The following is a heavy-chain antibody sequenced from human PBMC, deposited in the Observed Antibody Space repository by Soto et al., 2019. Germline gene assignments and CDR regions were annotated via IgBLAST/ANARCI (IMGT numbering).Heavy chain of an antibody. Sequence: GGSLRLSCAASGFTFSDYYMSWIRQAPGKGLEWVSYISSSSSYTNYADSVKGRFTISRDNAKNSLYLQLTSLSPDDTAVYYCARLRGDSWFDFWGQGTRVTVSS. CDR3: ARLRGDSWFDF. CDR1: GFTFSDYY. CDR2: ISSSSSYT. J-gene: IGHJ5*01. V-gene: IGHV3-11*06.